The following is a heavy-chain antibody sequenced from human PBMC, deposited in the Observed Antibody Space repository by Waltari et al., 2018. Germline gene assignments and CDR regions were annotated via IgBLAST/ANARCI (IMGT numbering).Heavy chain of an antibody. CDR1: GFTFSDYA. CDR3: AKAGSIAAAGHQGQH. V-gene: IGHV3-23*01. CDR2: ISGSGATT. D-gene: IGHD6-13*01. J-gene: IGHJ1*01. Sequence: EVQLLESGGGLVQPGGSLRLSCAASGFTFSDYAMTWVRQVSGKGLEWVSGISGSGATTFYADSVRDRFTISRDNSKNTLYLQMNSLRADDTAVYYCAKAGSIAAAGHQGQHWGQGTLVTVSS.